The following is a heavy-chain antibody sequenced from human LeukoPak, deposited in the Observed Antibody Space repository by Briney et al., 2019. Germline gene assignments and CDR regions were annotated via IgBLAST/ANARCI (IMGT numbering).Heavy chain of an antibody. CDR1: EFSFSVYE. CDR2: ISSSGGTR. D-gene: IGHD6-19*01. V-gene: IGHV3-48*03. J-gene: IGHJ4*02. Sequence: GGSLRLSCAPSEFSFSVYEVYWVRQAPREGLEWVSYISSSGGTRYYADSVKGRFTISRDNAKNSLYLQMNSLRAEDTAVYYCTTLTVASSFDYWGQGALVTVSS. CDR3: TTLTVASSFDY.